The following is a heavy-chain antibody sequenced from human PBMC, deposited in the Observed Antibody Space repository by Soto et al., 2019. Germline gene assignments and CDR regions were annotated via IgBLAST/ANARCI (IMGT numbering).Heavy chain of an antibody. CDR1: GLTLCSYR. CDR3: ARDSSSRTVTTILPLRTGMDV. J-gene: IGHJ6*02. D-gene: IGHD4-17*01. CDR2: IWYDGSNK. V-gene: IGHV3-33*01. Sequence: PGRPMRLSCAARGLTLCSYRLQWVHQDTGKGLEWVAVIWYDGSNKYYADSVKGRFTISRDNSKNTLYLQMNSLRAEDTAVYYCARDSSSRTVTTILPLRTGMDVWGEGTTVTVSS.